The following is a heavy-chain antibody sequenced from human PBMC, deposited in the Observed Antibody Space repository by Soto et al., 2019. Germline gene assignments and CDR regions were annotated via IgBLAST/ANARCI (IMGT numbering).Heavy chain of an antibody. CDR2: IYYSGST. D-gene: IGHD2-8*01. Sequence: SETLSLTCTVSGGSISSGDYYWSWIRQPPGKGLEWIGYIYYSGSTYYNPSLKSRVTISVDTSKNQFSLKLNSVTAADTAVYYCATFKECNDGACPNWFDPWGQGTLVTVSS. CDR1: GGSISSGDYY. CDR3: ATFKECNDGACPNWFDP. V-gene: IGHV4-30-4*01. J-gene: IGHJ5*02.